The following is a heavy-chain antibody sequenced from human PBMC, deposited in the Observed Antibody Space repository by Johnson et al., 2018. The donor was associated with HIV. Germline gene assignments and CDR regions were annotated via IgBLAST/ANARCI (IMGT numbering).Heavy chain of an antibody. J-gene: IGHJ3*02. CDR2: ISYDGSNK. Sequence: QVLLVESGGGVVQPGRSLRLSCAASGFTFSSYAMHWVRQAPGKGLEWVAVISYDGSNKYYADSVKGRFTISRDNSKNTLYLQMNSLRAEDTAVYYCARGGLTYYYDSSGYADVFDIWGQGTRVTVSS. CDR1: GFTFSSYA. V-gene: IGHV3-30-3*01. D-gene: IGHD3-22*01. CDR3: ARGGLTYYYDSSGYADVFDI.